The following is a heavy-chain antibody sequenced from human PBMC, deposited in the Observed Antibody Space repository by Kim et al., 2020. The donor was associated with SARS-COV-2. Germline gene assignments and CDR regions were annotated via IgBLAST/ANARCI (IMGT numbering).Heavy chain of an antibody. V-gene: IGHV1-24*01. Sequence: ASVKVSCKVSGYTFTELSMHWVRQAPGKGLEWMGGFDPEDGETIYAQKFQGRVTMTEDTSTDTAYMELSSLRSEDTAVYYCASRLMYYYGSGSYYGGDYWGQGTLVTVSS. CDR2: FDPEDGET. D-gene: IGHD3-10*01. CDR3: ASRLMYYYGSGSYYGGDY. J-gene: IGHJ4*02. CDR1: GYTFTELS.